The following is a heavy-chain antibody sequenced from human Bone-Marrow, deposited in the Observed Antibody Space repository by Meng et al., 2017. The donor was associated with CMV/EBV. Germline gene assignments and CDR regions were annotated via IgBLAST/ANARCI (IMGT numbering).Heavy chain of an antibody. CDR2: ISYAETTK. J-gene: IGHJ3*01. V-gene: IGHV3-30-3*01. CDR1: GFTFSDSA. Sequence: GESLKISCAASGFTFSDSAFHWVRQAPGKGMEWVAIISYAETTKVYADSVKGRFSISRDNSKNKVYLQMDSLRPEETAVYYCARDLKRPWGATAFDLWGQGTVVT. D-gene: IGHD1-26*01. CDR3: ARDLKRPWGATAFDL.